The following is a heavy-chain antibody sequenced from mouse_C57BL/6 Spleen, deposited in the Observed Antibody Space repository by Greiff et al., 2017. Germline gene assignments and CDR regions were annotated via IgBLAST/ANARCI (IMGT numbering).Heavy chain of an antibody. Sequence: QVQLKESGPELVKPGASVKLSCKASGYTFTSYDINWVKQRPGQGLEWIGWIYPRDGSTKYNEKFKGKATLTVDTSSSTAYMELHSLTSEDSAVYFCARGGLTTVVGYWYFDVWGTGTTVTVSS. J-gene: IGHJ1*03. V-gene: IGHV1-85*01. D-gene: IGHD1-1*01. CDR3: ARGGLTTVVGYWYFDV. CDR1: GYTFTSYD. CDR2: IYPRDGST.